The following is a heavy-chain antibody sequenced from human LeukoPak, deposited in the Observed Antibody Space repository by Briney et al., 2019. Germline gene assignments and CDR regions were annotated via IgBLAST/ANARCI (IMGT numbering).Heavy chain of an antibody. CDR1: GGSISSYY. CDR2: IYYSGST. V-gene: IGHV4-59*01. Sequence: PSETLSLTCTVSGGSISSYYWSWIRQPPGKGLEWIGYIYYSGSTNYNSSLKSRVTISVDTSKNQFSLKLTSVTAADTAVYYCARATAFFDIWGQGTMVTVSS. CDR3: ARATAFFDI. J-gene: IGHJ3*02.